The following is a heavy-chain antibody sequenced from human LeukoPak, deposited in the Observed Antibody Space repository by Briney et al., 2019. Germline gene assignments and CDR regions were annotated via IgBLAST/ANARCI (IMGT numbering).Heavy chain of an antibody. V-gene: IGHV3-23*01. CDR1: GFTFSNHA. D-gene: IGHD6-19*01. CDR3: AKPTSSGWYLVPFDY. J-gene: IGHJ4*02. Sequence: GGSLSLSCAASGFTFSNHAMNWVRQAPGKGLEWVSAISGSGGSTYYADSVKGRFTISRDNSKNTLYLQMNSLRAEDTAVYYCAKPTSSGWYLVPFDYWGQGTLVTVSP. CDR2: ISGSGGST.